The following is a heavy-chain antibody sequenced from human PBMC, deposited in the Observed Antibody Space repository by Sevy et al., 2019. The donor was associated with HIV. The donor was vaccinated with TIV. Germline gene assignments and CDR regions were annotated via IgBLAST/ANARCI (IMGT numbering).Heavy chain of an antibody. V-gene: IGHV3-23*01. J-gene: IGHJ4*02. CDR1: GFTFAKYS. CDR2: FSFGCGRI. Sequence: GGSLRLSCAASGFTFAKYSMSWVRQAPGKGLEWVSTFSFGCGRINYADSVKGRFTISSVDSKNTLFLQMNSLRAEDTATYFCAREGCTQPHDYWGQGTLVTVSS. CDR3: AREGCTQPHDY. D-gene: IGHD2-8*01.